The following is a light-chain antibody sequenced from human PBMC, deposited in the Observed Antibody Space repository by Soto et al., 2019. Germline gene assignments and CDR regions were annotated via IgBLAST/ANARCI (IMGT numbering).Light chain of an antibody. Sequence: QSVLTQPPSVSGALGQRVTISCTGITSNIGAGYDVHWYQLLPGRAPKLLIYGNTNRPSGVPDRFSGSKSATSASLAITGRQAEDEAIYYCQSYDNTLSGPIYVFGTGTKLTVL. CDR2: GNT. CDR1: TSNIGAGYD. J-gene: IGLJ1*01. CDR3: QSYDNTLSGPIYV. V-gene: IGLV1-40*01.